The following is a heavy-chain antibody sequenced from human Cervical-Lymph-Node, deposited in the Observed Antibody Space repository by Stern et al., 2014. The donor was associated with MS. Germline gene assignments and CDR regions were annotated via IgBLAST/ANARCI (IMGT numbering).Heavy chain of an antibody. CDR2: ITNVGST. J-gene: IGHJ4*02. Sequence: EVQLLESGGGVIQPGGVLRLSCTASGFTVSRDYMTWVRQAPGKGLERVLLITNVGSTFYTDSVKGRFTISRDDSKNTVYLHMTSLRAEDTAMYYCARDTSSPERSDWWGQGTLVTVSS. D-gene: IGHD1-1*01. V-gene: IGHV3-53*01. CDR1: GFTVSRDY. CDR3: ARDTSSPERSDW.